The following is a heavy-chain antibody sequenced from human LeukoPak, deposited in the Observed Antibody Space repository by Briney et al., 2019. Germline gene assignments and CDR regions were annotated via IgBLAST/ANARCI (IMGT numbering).Heavy chain of an antibody. D-gene: IGHD1/OR15-1a*01. CDR3: AREGTPFYYYYYMDV. V-gene: IGHV3-30*03. Sequence: GGSLRLSCAASGFTFSSYGMHWVRQAPGKGLEWVAVISYDGSNKYYADSVKGRFTISRDNSKNTLYLQMNSLRAEDTAVYYCAREGTPFYYYYYMDVWGKGTTVTVSS. CDR1: GFTFSSYG. CDR2: ISYDGSNK. J-gene: IGHJ6*03.